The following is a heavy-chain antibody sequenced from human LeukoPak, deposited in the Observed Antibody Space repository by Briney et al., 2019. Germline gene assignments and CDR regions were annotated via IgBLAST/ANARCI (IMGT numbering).Heavy chain of an antibody. V-gene: IGHV3-7*01. CDR2: IKQDGSEK. Sequence: GGSLRLSCAASGFTFSSYWISWVRQAPGKGLECVANIKQDGSEKYYVDSVKGRFTISRDNAKNSLFLQMNSLRGEEAAMYYGERDGSVFWGGYYYLDVWGKGTTVTVSS. J-gene: IGHJ6*03. D-gene: IGHD3-3*01. CDR3: ERDGSVFWGGYYYLDV. CDR1: GFTFSSYW.